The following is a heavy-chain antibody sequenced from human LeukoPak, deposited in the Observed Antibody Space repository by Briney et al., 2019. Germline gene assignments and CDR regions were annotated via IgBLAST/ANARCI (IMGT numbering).Heavy chain of an antibody. CDR1: GGSISSYY. CDR2: IYYSGST. Sequence: PSETLSLTCTVPGGSISSYYWSWIRQPPGKGLEWIGYIYYSGSTNYNPSLKSRVTISVDTSKNQFSLKLSSVTAADTAVYYCARVVEYSSSSGAFDIWGQGTMVTVSS. D-gene: IGHD6-6*01. J-gene: IGHJ3*02. V-gene: IGHV4-59*01. CDR3: ARVVEYSSSSGAFDI.